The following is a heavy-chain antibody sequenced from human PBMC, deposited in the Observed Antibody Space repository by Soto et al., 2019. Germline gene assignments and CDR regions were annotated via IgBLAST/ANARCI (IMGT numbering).Heavy chain of an antibody. CDR3: AKDLGSGKPYYYYAMDV. V-gene: IGHV3-30*18. J-gene: IGHJ6*02. CDR1: GFIFSRYG. D-gene: IGHD3-10*01. Sequence: GGSLRLSCAASGFIFSRYGMHWVRRAPGKGLEWVAVISYDGSNKYYAESVKGRLIISRDKSENTLYLQMNSLRAEDTAVYYCAKDLGSGKPYYYYAMDVWGQGTTVTVSS. CDR2: ISYDGSNK.